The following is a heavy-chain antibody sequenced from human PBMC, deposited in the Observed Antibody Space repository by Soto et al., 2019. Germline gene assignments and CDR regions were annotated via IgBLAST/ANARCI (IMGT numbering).Heavy chain of an antibody. J-gene: IGHJ4*02. D-gene: IGHD6-13*01. CDR1: GYTFTSYA. CDR3: ARDLRSYSSSWFVSPGY. CDR2: INAYNGNT. V-gene: IGHV1-3*01. Sequence: ASVKVSCKASGYTFTSYAMHWVRQAPGQRLERMGWINAYNGNTKYSQKVQGRVTITTDTSTSTAYMELSSLRSDDTAVYYCARDLRSYSSSWFVSPGYWGQGTLVTVSS.